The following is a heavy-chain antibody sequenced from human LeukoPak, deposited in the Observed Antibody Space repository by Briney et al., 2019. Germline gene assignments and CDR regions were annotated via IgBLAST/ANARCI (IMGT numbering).Heavy chain of an antibody. V-gene: IGHV3-7*01. D-gene: IGHD6-6*01. CDR2: MKHDGGEK. CDR3: ARERVYGSSSPLDY. CDR1: GFTFSGYW. Sequence: GGSLRLSCAASGFTFSGYWMSWVRQAPGKGLEWVANMKHDGGEKYYVDSVKGRFTIYRDNSKNSLYLQMNCLRAEDTAVYYCARERVYGSSSPLDYWGQGTLVTVSS. J-gene: IGHJ4*02.